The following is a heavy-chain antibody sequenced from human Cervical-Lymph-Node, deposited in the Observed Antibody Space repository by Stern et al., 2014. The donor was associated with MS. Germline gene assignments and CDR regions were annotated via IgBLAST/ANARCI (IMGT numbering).Heavy chain of an antibody. V-gene: IGHV5-51*03. J-gene: IGHJ5*01. CDR1: GYMFTNYW. CDR2: VYPDDSDA. Sequence: MQLVQSGPQVRKAGESLKISCQASGYMFTNYWIGWVRQMPGKGLEWMGLVYPDDSDARYSPSFQGQVTISADKSTGTAYLHWSTLKASDSAIYYCAKGAPPDSWGQGTLVTVSS. D-gene: IGHD4/OR15-4a*01. CDR3: AKGAPPDS.